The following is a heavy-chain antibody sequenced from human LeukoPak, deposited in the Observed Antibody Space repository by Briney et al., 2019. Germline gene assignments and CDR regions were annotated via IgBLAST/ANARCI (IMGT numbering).Heavy chain of an antibody. CDR1: GFSFSEYW. Sequence: GGSLRLSCEGSGFSFSEYWMSWVRQAPGKGLEWVSSISGGSEYIYYADSVKGRFTISRDNAKNSLYLQMNSLRAEDTALYYCARGSPGIAAAGHTTIDYWGQGTLVTVSS. J-gene: IGHJ4*02. CDR3: ARGSPGIAAAGHTTIDY. V-gene: IGHV3-21*04. D-gene: IGHD6-13*01. CDR2: ISGGSEYI.